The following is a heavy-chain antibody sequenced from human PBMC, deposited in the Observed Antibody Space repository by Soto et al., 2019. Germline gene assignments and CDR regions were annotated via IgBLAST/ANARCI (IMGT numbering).Heavy chain of an antibody. V-gene: IGHV1-2*02. CDR3: ARSNPHYYYYGMDV. Sequence: ASVKVSCKASGYTFTGYYMHWVRQAPGQGLEWMGWINLNSGGTNYAQKFQGRVTMTRDTSSSTAYMELSRLRSDDTAVYYCARSNPHYYYYGMDVWGQGTTVTVSS. CDR1: GYTFTGYY. J-gene: IGHJ6*02. CDR2: INLNSGGT.